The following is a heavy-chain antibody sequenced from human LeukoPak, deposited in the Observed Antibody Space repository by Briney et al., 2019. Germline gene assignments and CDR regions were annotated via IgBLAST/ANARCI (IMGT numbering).Heavy chain of an antibody. V-gene: IGHV3-23*01. J-gene: IGHJ4*02. CDR2: ISGSGGST. Sequence: GGSLRLSCAASGFTFSSYAMSWVRRAPGKGLEWVSAISGSGGSTYYADSVKGRFTISRDNSKNTLYLQMNSLRAEDTAVYYCAKAHNPYYYDSSGYYIEFDYWGQGTLVTVSS. CDR3: AKAHNPYYYDSSGYYIEFDY. CDR1: GFTFSSYA. D-gene: IGHD3-22*01.